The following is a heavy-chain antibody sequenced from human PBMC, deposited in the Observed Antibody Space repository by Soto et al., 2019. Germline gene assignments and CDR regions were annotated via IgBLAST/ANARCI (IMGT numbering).Heavy chain of an antibody. CDR3: ARGYGRNFDY. Sequence: SETLSLTCAVSGGSISSGGYSWSWIRQPPGKGLEWIGYIYYSGSTNYNPSLKSRVTISVDTSKDQFSLKLSSVTAADTAVYYCARGYGRNFDYWGQGTLVTVSS. CDR1: GGSISSGGYS. CDR2: IYYSGST. J-gene: IGHJ4*02. D-gene: IGHD1-20*01. V-gene: IGHV4-61*08.